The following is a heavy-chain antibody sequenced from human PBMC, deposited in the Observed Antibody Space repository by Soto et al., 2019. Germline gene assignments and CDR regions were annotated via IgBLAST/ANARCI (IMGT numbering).Heavy chain of an antibody. CDR3: ARDLGDGYNFGAFDI. D-gene: IGHD5-12*01. J-gene: IGHJ3*02. CDR2: MNPNSGNT. CDR1: GYTFTSYD. V-gene: IGHV1-8*01. Sequence: ASAKVSCKASGYTFTSYDIHWVRQATGQGLEWMGWMNPNSGNTGYAQKLQGRVTMTTDTSTSTAYMELRSLRSDDTAVYYCARDLGDGYNFGAFDIWGQGTMVTVSS.